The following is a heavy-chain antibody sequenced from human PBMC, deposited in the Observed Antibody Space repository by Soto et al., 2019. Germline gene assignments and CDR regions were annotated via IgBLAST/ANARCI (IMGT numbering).Heavy chain of an antibody. J-gene: IGHJ6*02. V-gene: IGHV4-59*08. D-gene: IGHD3-10*01. CDR2: IDNSGGT. CDR1: SVSVSNYK. CDR3: VRQGFGTLYGLVDV. Sequence: QVQLQESGPGLVKPSEILSLTCSVSSVSVSNYKWSWIRQTPGKGLEWIGYIDNSGGTSYNPSRRSRVTMSVGTSPKQFALRLTSVTAADTAVYYCVRQGFGTLYGLVDVWGQGTTVTVSS.